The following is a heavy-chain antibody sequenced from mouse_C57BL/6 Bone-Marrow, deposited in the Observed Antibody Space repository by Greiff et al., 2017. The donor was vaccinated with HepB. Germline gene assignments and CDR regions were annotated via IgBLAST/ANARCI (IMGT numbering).Heavy chain of an antibody. CDR1: GYSITSGYY. CDR3: AISGNYYGPRDYVAY. J-gene: IGHJ2*01. Sequence: VQLQQSGPGLVKPSQSLSLTCSVTGYSITSGYYWNWIRQFPGNKLEWMGYISYDGSNNYNPSLKNRISITRDTSKNQFFLKLNSVTTEDTATYYCAISGNYYGPRDYVAYWCQGTPLTVSS. D-gene: IGHD1-2*01. V-gene: IGHV3-6*01. CDR2: ISYDGSN.